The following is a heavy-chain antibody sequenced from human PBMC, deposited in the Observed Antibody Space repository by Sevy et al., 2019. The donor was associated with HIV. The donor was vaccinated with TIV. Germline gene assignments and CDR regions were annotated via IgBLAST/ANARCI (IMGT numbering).Heavy chain of an antibody. D-gene: IGHD2-15*01. CDR1: GFTFSTYT. Sequence: GGSLRLSCAASGFTFSTYTMNWVRQAPGKGLEWVSYISSSSSTIYYADSVKGRFTISRDNARNSLYLQMNSLRAEDTAVYYCARELGIQVVGAGLSYYYYYMDVWGKGTTVTVSS. J-gene: IGHJ6*03. CDR2: ISSSSSTI. V-gene: IGHV3-48*01. CDR3: ARELGIQVVGAGLSYYYYYMDV.